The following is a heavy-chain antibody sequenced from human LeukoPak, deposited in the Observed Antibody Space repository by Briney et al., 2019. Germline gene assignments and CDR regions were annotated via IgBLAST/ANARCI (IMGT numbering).Heavy chain of an antibody. J-gene: IGHJ4*02. Sequence: SETLSLTCTVSGGSIGSHYWSWIRQPPGKGLEWIGYIYYSGSTNYNPSLKSRVTISVDTSKNQFSLKLSSVTAADTAVYYCARDPTDSGYAYFDYWGQGTLVTVSS. CDR1: GGSIGSHY. CDR3: ARDPTDSGYAYFDY. V-gene: IGHV4-59*11. D-gene: IGHD5-12*01. CDR2: IYYSGST.